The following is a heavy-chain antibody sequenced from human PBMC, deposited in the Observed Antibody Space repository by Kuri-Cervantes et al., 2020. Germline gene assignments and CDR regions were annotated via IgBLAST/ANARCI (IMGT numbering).Heavy chain of an antibody. J-gene: IGHJ5*02. V-gene: IGHV4-39*07. CDR1: GGSVSSGSYY. D-gene: IGHD6-13*01. Sequence: SETLSLTCTVSGGSVSSGSYYWSWIRQPPGKGLEWIGEINHSGSTNYNPSLKSRVTISVYTSKNHFSLKLSSVTAADTAVYYCARGAIAAAGKYFRFDPWGQGTLVTVSS. CDR3: ARGAIAAAGKYFRFDP. CDR2: INHSGST.